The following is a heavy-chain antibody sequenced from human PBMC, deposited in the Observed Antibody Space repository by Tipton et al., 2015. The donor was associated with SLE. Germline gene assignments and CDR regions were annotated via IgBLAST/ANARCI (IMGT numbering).Heavy chain of an antibody. CDR2: IYYSGTT. Sequence: LRLSCAVYGGSFGGYYWAWIRQPPGKGLEWIASIYYSGTTYYNPSLKSRVTISADMSKNQFSLRVTSLTAADTAVYYCARYTGSFDYWGQGTLVTVSS. J-gene: IGHJ4*02. CDR1: GGSFGGYY. D-gene: IGHD2-2*02. V-gene: IGHV4-34*01. CDR3: ARYTGSFDY.